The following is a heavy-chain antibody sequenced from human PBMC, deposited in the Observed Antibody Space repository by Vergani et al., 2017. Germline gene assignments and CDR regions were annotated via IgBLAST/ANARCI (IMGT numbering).Heavy chain of an antibody. V-gene: IGHV5-51*01. CDR1: GYRFTNYW. Sequence: EVQLIQSGAEVKKPGESLKISCQISGYRFTNYWIGWVRQMPGKGLEWMGIIHPADSDTRYSPSFQGQVTISVDKSISTAYLQRSSLRASDTAMYYCARLYGRDSSGSKYVDYWGQGTLVTVSS. J-gene: IGHJ4*02. D-gene: IGHD3-22*01. CDR2: IHPADSDT. CDR3: ARLYGRDSSGSKYVDY.